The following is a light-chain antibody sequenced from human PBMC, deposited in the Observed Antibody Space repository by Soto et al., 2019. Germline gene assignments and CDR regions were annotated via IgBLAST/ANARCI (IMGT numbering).Light chain of an antibody. Sequence: ETVMTQSPATLSVSLGERATLSCRASQSVNTNLAWYQQKPGQAPRLLTYGASIRATGVPARFSGSGSGTDFTLTISSLQPEDFAFYFCQQYKNWPPVTFGGGPKVDIK. CDR1: QSVNTN. J-gene: IGKJ4*01. CDR2: GAS. CDR3: QQYKNWPPVT. V-gene: IGKV3-15*01.